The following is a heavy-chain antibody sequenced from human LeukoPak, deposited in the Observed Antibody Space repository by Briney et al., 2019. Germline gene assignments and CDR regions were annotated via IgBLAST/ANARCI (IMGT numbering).Heavy chain of an antibody. CDR2: FYAGGAT. CDR3: ARGDGYNFFDY. D-gene: IGHD5-24*01. V-gene: IGHV3-53*01. Sequence: PGGSLRLSCAVSGFSVTNNYMSWVRQAPGKGLEWVSVFYAGGATYYADSVKGRFTISRDNSENTLYLQMKSLRAEDTAVYYCARGDGYNFFDYWGQGTLVTVSS. CDR1: GFSVTNNY. J-gene: IGHJ4*02.